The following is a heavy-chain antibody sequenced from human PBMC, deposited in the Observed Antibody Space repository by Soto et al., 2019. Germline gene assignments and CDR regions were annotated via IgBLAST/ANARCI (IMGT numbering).Heavy chain of an antibody. CDR1: GYTFTSYA. D-gene: IGHD2-2*01. V-gene: IGHV1-3*01. J-gene: IGHJ5*02. Sequence: QVPLVQSGAEVKKPGASVKVSCKASGYTFTSYAMHWVRQAPGQRLEWMGWINAGNGNTKYSQKFQGRVTITRDTSASTAYMELSSLRSEDTAVYYCARVRISTGLLKYNWFDPWGQGTLVTVSS. CDR2: INAGNGNT. CDR3: ARVRISTGLLKYNWFDP.